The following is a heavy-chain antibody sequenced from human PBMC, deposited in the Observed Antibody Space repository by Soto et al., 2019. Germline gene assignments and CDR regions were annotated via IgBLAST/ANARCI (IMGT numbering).Heavy chain of an antibody. Sequence: ASVKVSCKASGYRFIDYFMHWVRRAPGQGLEWMGWINPKSGGTKIAQKFQGRTTMTRDTSINTVFMELSRLTSDDTAFYYCTARFTMIAVVISDEDPFDIWGQGTMVTVSS. D-gene: IGHD3-22*01. CDR2: INPKSGGT. CDR3: TARFTMIAVVISDEDPFDI. CDR1: GYRFIDYF. J-gene: IGHJ3*02. V-gene: IGHV1-2*02.